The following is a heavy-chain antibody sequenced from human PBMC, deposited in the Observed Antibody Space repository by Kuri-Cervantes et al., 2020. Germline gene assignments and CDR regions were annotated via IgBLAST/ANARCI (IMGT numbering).Heavy chain of an antibody. Sequence: GESLKISCAASEFIFRDYYMTWIRQAPGKGLEWVSYISSSGDIIYYADSVKGRFTIFRDNAKNSLYLQMNSLRAEDAAVYYCARDPPGLVPEDYWGQGTLVTVSS. V-gene: IGHV3-11*01. CDR1: EFIFRDYY. CDR2: ISSSGDII. CDR3: ARDPPGLVPEDY. D-gene: IGHD1-26*01. J-gene: IGHJ4*02.